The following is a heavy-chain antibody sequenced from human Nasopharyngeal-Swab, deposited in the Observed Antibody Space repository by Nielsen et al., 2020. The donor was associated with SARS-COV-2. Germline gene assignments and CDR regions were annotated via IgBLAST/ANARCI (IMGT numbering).Heavy chain of an antibody. CDR3: ARLMGDIVVVVAALEYYYYDGMDV. D-gene: IGHD2-15*01. Sequence: WIRQPPGKALEWLAHIYSNDEKSYSTSLKSRLTISKDTSKNQVVLTMTNMDPVDTATYYCARLMGDIVVVVAALEYYYYDGMDVWGQGATVTVSS. V-gene: IGHV2-26*01. J-gene: IGHJ6*02. CDR2: IYSNDEK.